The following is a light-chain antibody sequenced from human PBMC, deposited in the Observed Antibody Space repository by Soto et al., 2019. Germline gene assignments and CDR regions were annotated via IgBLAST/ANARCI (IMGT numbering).Light chain of an antibody. CDR3: QQYNSYPT. CDR1: ESINSW. CDR2: DAS. Sequence: DIQLTQSPSTLSSSVGDRVTLTCRASESINSWLAWYQQKPGKAPNLRIYDASSLESGVPSRLSGSGSGTEFTLTISSMQPDDFATYYCQQYNSYPTFGQGTKVDIK. J-gene: IGKJ1*01. V-gene: IGKV1-5*01.